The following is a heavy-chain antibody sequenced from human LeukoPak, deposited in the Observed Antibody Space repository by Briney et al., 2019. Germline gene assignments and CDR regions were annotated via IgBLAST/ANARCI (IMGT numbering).Heavy chain of an antibody. CDR3: ARDALDHRVYDL. CDR1: GFTFSSHW. CDR2: IDADGGRI. Sequence: GKSLRLSCAASGFTFSSHWMTWVRQAPGKWPVWVSRIDADGGRIHYADSVKGRFTISRDNARNTLFLQMTSLRAEDTAVYYCARDALDHRVYDLWGQGTLVTVSS. D-gene: IGHD1-14*01. V-gene: IGHV3-74*01. J-gene: IGHJ5*02.